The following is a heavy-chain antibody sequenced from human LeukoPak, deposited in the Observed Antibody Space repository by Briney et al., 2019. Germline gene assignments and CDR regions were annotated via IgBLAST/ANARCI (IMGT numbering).Heavy chain of an antibody. D-gene: IGHD2-21*01. J-gene: IGHJ4*02. CDR2: INPNSGGT. CDR1: GYTFTGYF. Sequence: ASVKVSCKASGYTFTGYFMHWVRQAAGQGLEGVGWINPNSGGTNYAQKFQGRVTMTRDTSISTAYMELSRLRSDDTAVYYCARGLWHQVPFDYWGQGTLVTVSS. V-gene: IGHV1-2*02. CDR3: ARGLWHQVPFDY.